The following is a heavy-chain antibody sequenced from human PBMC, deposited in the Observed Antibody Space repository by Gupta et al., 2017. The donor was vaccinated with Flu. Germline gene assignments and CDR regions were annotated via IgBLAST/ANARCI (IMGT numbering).Heavy chain of an antibody. D-gene: IGHD3-10*01. J-gene: IGHJ4*02. V-gene: IGHV3-21*01. CDR2: ISSSSSYI. CDR3: TGDFHSRRGDY. CDR1: TFSTYC. Sequence: TFSTYCRNWVRQAAGKVLGCVSSISSSSSYIYYADSVKGRFTIARDNAKNSVFLKMSTLRAEDTAVYYCTGDFHSRRGDYWGQGTRVTVSS.